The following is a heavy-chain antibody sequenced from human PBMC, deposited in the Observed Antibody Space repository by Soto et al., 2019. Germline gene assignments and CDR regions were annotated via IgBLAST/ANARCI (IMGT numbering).Heavy chain of an antibody. CDR1: GFTFSSYA. CDR3: ARDRSYYDSSGSYSPPY. Sequence: GGSLRLSCSASGFTFSSYAMHWVRQAPGKGLEYVSAISSNGGSTYYADSVKGRFTISRDNSKNTLYLQMNSLRAEDTAAYYCARDRSYYDSSGSYSPPYWGQGTLVTVSS. CDR2: ISSNGGST. D-gene: IGHD3-22*01. J-gene: IGHJ4*02. V-gene: IGHV3-64*04.